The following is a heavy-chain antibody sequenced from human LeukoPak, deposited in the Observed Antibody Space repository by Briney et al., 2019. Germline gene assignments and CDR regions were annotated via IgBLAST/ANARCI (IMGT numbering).Heavy chain of an antibody. V-gene: IGHV3-9*01. CDR1: GFTFDDYA. CDR3: AKYISRSSWPNYYYGMDV. Sequence: GGSLRLSCAASGFTFDDYAMHWVRQAPGKGLEWVSGISWNSGSIGYADSVKGRFTISRDNAKNSLYLQMNSLRAEDTAVYYCAKYISRSSWPNYYYGMDVWGQGTTVTVSS. J-gene: IGHJ6*02. D-gene: IGHD6-13*01. CDR2: ISWNSGSI.